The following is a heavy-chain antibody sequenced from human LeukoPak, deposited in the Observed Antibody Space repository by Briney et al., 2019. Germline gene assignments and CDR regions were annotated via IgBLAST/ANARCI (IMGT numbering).Heavy chain of an antibody. CDR2: ISSSGTYT. CDR1: GFTFSSYS. CDR3: ARTVRELYFGLDV. D-gene: IGHD3-10*01. V-gene: IGHV3-21*01. J-gene: IGHJ6*02. Sequence: GGSLTLSCAASGFTFSSYSMNWVRQAPGKGLEWVSSISSSGTYTFYAESLKGRITISRDSAKNSLFLQMNSLTAEDTAVYYCARTVRELYFGLDVWGPGTTVTVSS.